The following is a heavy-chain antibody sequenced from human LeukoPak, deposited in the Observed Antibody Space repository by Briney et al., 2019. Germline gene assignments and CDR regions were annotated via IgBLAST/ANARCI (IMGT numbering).Heavy chain of an antibody. CDR2: INPSGGST. Sequence: GASVKVSCKASGYTFTSYYMHWVRQAPGQGLEWMGIINPSGGSTSYAQKFQGRVTMTRDMSTSTVYMELSSLRSEDTAVYYCARVWGNIVVVPAAMRSQRRFDPWGQGTLVTVSS. CDR1: GYTFTSYY. D-gene: IGHD2-2*01. V-gene: IGHV1-46*01. CDR3: ARVWGNIVVVPAAMRSQRRFDP. J-gene: IGHJ5*02.